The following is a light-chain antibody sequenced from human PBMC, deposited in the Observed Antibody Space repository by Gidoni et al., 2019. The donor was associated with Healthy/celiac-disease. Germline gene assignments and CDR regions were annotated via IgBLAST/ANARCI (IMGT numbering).Light chain of an antibody. J-gene: IGLJ2*01. V-gene: IGLV3-1*01. CDR3: QAWDSSTVV. CDR1: KLGDKY. CDR2: QDS. Sequence: SYELTQPPSVSVSPGQTASINCPGDKLGDKYACWYQQKPGQSTVLVIYQDSKRPSGIPERFSGSNSGNTATLTIRGTQAMDEADYYCQAWDSSTVVFGGGTKLTVL.